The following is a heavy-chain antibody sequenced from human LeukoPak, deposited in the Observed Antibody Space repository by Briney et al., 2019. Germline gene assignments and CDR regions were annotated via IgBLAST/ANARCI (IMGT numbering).Heavy chain of an antibody. CDR1: GYSFSDYW. Sequence: GESLKISCKGYGYSFSDYWIGWVRQMPGKGLGLMGIINPGDSDATYSPSFQGQVTISADKSITTAYLQWSSLKASDSAIYYRARYDSWGQGTLVTVSS. J-gene: IGHJ5*01. V-gene: IGHV5-51*01. CDR3: ARYDS. CDR2: INPGDSDA.